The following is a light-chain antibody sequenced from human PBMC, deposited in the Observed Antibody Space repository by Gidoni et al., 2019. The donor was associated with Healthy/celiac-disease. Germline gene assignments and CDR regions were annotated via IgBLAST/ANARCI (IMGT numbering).Light chain of an antibody. CDR3: QQYYSTPPT. J-gene: IGKJ2*01. CDR1: QSVLYSSNNKNY. CDR2: WAS. Sequence: DIVMTQSPDPLAVSLGERATINCKSSQSVLYSSNNKNYLAWYQQKPGQPPKLLIYWASTRESGVPARFSGSGSGTDFTLTISSLQAEDVAVYYCQQYYSTPPTFXXXTKLEIK. V-gene: IGKV4-1*01.